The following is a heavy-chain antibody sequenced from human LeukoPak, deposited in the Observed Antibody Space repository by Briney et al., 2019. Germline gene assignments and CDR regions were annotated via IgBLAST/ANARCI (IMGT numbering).Heavy chain of an antibody. D-gene: IGHD6-19*01. V-gene: IGHV3-7*03. CDR3: AREGCSSGWYCGAFDI. CDR1: GFTFSSYW. J-gene: IGHJ3*02. CDR2: IKQDGSEK. Sequence: GGSLRLSCAASGFTFSSYWMSWVRQAPGKGLEWVANIKQDGSEKYYVDSVKGRFTISRDNAKNSLYLQMNSLRAEDTAVYYCAREGCSSGWYCGAFDIWGQGTMVTVSS.